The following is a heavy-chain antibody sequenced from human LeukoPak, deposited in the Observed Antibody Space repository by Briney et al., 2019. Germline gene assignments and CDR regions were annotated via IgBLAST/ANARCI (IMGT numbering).Heavy chain of an antibody. CDR2: TSYSGRA. CDR3: ARRRVEMAPITEGNWFDS. V-gene: IGHV4-59*08. J-gene: IGHJ5*01. D-gene: IGHD5-24*01. CDR1: GGSISSYY. Sequence: PSETLSLTCTVSGGSISSYYWSWIRQPPGRGLQWIRSTSYSGRANYNPSLKDRVTVSLDTSKNQFYLKVTSVTAADTAVYYCARRRVEMAPITEGNWFDSWGQGTPVTVSS.